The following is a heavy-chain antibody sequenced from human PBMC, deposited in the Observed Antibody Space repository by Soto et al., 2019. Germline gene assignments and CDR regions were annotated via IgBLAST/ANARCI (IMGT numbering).Heavy chain of an antibody. V-gene: IGHV1-69*06. CDR3: ARDPYYYDSSGYSNYYYYGKDV. Sequence: QVQLVQSGAEVKKPGSSEKVSCKASGGTFSSYAISWVRQAPGQGLEWMGGIIPIFGTANYAQKFQGRVTITADKSTITAYMELSSLRSEDTAVYYCARDPYYYDSSGYSNYYYYGKDVWGQGTTVTVSS. CDR2: IIPIFGTA. D-gene: IGHD3-22*01. CDR1: GGTFSSYA. J-gene: IGHJ6*02.